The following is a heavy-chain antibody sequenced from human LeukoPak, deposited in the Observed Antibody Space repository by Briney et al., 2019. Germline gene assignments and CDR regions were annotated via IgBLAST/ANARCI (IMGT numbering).Heavy chain of an antibody. V-gene: IGHV5-51*01. J-gene: IGHJ4*02. CDR3: ARSKSNPSFDY. D-gene: IGHD2/OR15-2a*01. Sequence: GESLEISCQGSGSNFTNYLIAWVRQLPGKGLDWMGFIYPGDSDPRYSPSFQGQVTISADKSISTAYLQWNSVKASDTAMYYCARSKSNPSFDYWGQGTRATVSS. CDR1: GSNFTNYL. CDR2: IYPGDSDP.